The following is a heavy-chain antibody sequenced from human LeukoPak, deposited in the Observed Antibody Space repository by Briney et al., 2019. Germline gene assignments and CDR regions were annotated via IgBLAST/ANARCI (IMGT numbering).Heavy chain of an antibody. CDR3: ARHPGRGSSGYYLYYFDY. D-gene: IGHD3-22*01. J-gene: IGHJ4*02. CDR1: GGSISYYY. V-gene: IGHV4-59*08. CDR2: IYYSGNT. Sequence: SETLSLTCTVSGGSISYYYWSWVRRTPGKGLEWIGYIYYSGNTNYNPSLRSRVTISVDTSKNQFSLKLSSVTAADTAVYYCARHPGRGSSGYYLYYFDYWGQGTLVTVSS.